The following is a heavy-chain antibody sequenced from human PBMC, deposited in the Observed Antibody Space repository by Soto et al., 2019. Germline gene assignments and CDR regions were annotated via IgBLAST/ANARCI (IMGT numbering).Heavy chain of an antibody. D-gene: IGHD6-19*01. CDR3: ARDKQWLVGLPRYGMDV. V-gene: IGHV3-7*03. CDR2: IKQDGSEK. J-gene: IGHJ6*02. Sequence: GSLILSCAASGCTFSSYWMSWVRQAPGKGLEWVANIKQDGSEKYYVDSVKGRFTISRDNAKNSLYLQMNSLRAEDTAVYYCARDKQWLVGLPRYGMDVWGQGTKVTVSS. CDR1: GCTFSSYW.